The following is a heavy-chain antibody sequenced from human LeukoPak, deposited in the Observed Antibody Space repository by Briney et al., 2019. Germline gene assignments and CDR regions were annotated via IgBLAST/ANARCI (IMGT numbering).Heavy chain of an antibody. J-gene: IGHJ4*02. CDR3: ARTYGDSLRDY. CDR2: IYPGGSDT. D-gene: IGHD4-17*01. V-gene: IGHV5-51*01. Sequence: GESLKISCKGSGYSFSSYWIGWVRQMPGKGLEWMGIIYPGGSDTRYSPSFQGQVTISADKSISTAYLRWSSLKASDTAIYYCARTYGDSLRDYWGQGTLVTVSS. CDR1: GYSFSSYW.